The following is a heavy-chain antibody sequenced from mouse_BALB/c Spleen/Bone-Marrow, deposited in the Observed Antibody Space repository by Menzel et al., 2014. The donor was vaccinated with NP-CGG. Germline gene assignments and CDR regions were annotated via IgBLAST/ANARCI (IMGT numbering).Heavy chain of an antibody. D-gene: IGHD6-1*01. CDR3: ARATRDY. CDR1: GYAFTNYL. J-gene: IGHJ2*01. Sequence: QVQLQQPGDELVRPGTSVKVPCKASGYAFTNYLIEWFKQRPGQGLEWIGRINPGIGGTTYNAKFKGKATLTADKSSTTAYMQLSSLTSDDSAVYFCARATRDYWGQGTTLTVSS. CDR2: INPGIGGT. V-gene: IGHV1-54*01.